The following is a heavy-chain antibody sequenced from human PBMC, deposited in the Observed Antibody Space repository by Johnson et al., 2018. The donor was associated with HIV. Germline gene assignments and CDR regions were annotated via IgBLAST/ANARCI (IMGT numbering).Heavy chain of an antibody. CDR1: GFTVSSNY. V-gene: IGHV3-66*01. Sequence: EVQLVESGGGLVQPGGSLRLSCAASGFTVSSNYMSWVRQAPGKGLEWVSVIYSGGSTYYADSVKGRFTISRDSSKNTLYLEMNGLRAEDTAVYYCARDLTGSYAVDIWGHGTMVTVSS. D-gene: IGHD1-26*01. CDR3: ARDLTGSYAVDI. J-gene: IGHJ3*02. CDR2: IYSGGST.